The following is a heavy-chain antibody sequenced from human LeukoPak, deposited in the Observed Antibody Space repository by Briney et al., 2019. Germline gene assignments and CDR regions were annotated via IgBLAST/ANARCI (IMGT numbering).Heavy chain of an antibody. CDR2: ISSSSSSI. D-gene: IGHD4-23*01. V-gene: IGHV3-21*01. CDR1: GFTLSTYS. Sequence: GGSLRHSCAASGFTLSTYSMNWVRQAPGKGLEWVSSISSSSSSIYYADSVKGRFTISRDNAKDSLYLQMNSLRAEDTAVYYCARELVTSSYWGQGTLVTVSS. J-gene: IGHJ4*02. CDR3: ARELVTSSY.